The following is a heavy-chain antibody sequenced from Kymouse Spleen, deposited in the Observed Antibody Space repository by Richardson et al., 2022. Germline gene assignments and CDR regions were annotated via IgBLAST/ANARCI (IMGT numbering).Heavy chain of an antibody. CDR2: INHSGST. V-gene: IGHV4-34*01. Sequence: QVQLQQWGAGLLKPSETLSLTCAVYGGSFSGYYWSWIRQPPGKGLEWIGEINHSGSTNYNPSLKSRVTISVDTSKNQFSLKLSSVTAADTAVYYCAREGTMVRGVIIGGMDVWGQGTTVTVSS. CDR3: AREGTMVRGVIIGGMDV. CDR1: GGSFSGYY. D-gene: IGHD3-10*01. J-gene: IGHJ6*02.